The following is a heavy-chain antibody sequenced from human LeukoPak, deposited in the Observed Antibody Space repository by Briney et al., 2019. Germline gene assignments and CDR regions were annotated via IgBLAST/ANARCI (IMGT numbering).Heavy chain of an antibody. D-gene: IGHD3-22*01. CDR3: ARDFHYYDSSGYYEGAFDI. Sequence: PGGSLRLSCAASGFTFSSYAMHWVRQAPGKGLEWVAVISYDGSNKYYADSVKGRFTISRDNSKNTLYLQMNSLRAEDTAVYYCARDFHYYDSSGYYEGAFDIWGQGTMVTVSS. CDR2: ISYDGSNK. J-gene: IGHJ3*02. CDR1: GFTFSSYA. V-gene: IGHV3-30*04.